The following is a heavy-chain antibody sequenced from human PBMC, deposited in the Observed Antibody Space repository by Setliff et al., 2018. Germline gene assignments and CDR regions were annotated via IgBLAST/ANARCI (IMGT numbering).Heavy chain of an antibody. D-gene: IGHD5-18*01. Sequence: SVKVSCKASGGTFSSYGISWVRQAPGQGLEWMGGTIPIFGSTNYAQKFQDRVTIITDESTSTAYMELRSLRTEDTAVYYCAGEGVDTRSSTDYRYYMDVWGKGTTVTVSS. J-gene: IGHJ6*03. CDR2: TIPIFGST. CDR1: GGTFSSYG. CDR3: AGEGVDTRSSTDYRYYMDV. V-gene: IGHV1-69*05.